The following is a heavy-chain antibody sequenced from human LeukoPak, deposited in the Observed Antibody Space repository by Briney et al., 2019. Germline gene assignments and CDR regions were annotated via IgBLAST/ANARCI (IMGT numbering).Heavy chain of an antibody. CDR2: VIPVLGMA. Sequence: SVKVSCKASGGTFSSYTISWVRQAPGQGLEWMGRVIPVLGMADYAQKFQGGVTITADKSTSTAYMDLSSLRSEDTAVYYCARDPRVTGTGVYFDYWGQGTLVTVSS. CDR1: GGTFSSYT. J-gene: IGHJ4*02. D-gene: IGHD1-7*01. V-gene: IGHV1-69*04. CDR3: ARDPRVTGTGVYFDY.